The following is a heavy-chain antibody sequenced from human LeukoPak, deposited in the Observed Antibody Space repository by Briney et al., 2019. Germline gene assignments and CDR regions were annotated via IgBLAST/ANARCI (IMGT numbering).Heavy chain of an antibody. CDR1: GYSFTSYW. D-gene: IGHD3-10*01. CDR3: ARLPSYYYGSGRYYYYMDV. CDR2: IYPGDSDT. J-gene: IGHJ6*03. Sequence: GESLKISCKGSGYSFTSYWIGWVRQMPGKGLEWMGIIYPGDSDTRYSPSFQGQVTISADKSISTAYLQWSSLKASDTAMYYCARLPSYYYGSGRYYYYMDVWGKGTTVTISS. V-gene: IGHV5-51*01.